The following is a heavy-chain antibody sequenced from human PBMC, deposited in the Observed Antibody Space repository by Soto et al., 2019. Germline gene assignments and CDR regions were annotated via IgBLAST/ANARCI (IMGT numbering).Heavy chain of an antibody. J-gene: IGHJ4*02. CDR2: INAGNGNT. D-gene: IGHD1-26*01. CDR3: ATLEKWELRGPFDY. V-gene: IGHV1-3*01. Sequence: ASVKVSCKASGYTFTSYAMHWVRQAPGQRLEWMGWINAGNGNTKYSQKFQGRVTITADESTSTAYMELSSLRSEDTAVYYCATLEKWELRGPFDYWGQGTLVTVSS. CDR1: GYTFTSYA.